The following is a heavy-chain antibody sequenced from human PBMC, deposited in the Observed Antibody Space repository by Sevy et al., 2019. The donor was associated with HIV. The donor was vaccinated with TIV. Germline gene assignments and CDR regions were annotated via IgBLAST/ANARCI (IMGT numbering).Heavy chain of an antibody. V-gene: IGHV3-53*01. CDR1: GFIVSSNY. Sequence: GGSLRLSCAASGFIVSSNYMNWVRQAPGKGLEWVSVIYSGGNTYYADSVKGRFTISRDNSKNTLFLQMNSLRAEDTAVYYCAMSRGIRAPGYYFDYWGQGTLVTVSS. CDR2: IYSGGNT. CDR3: AMSRGIRAPGYYFDY. J-gene: IGHJ4*02. D-gene: IGHD1-20*01.